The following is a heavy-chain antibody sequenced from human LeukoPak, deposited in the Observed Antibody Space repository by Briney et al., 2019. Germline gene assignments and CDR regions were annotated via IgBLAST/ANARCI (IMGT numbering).Heavy chain of an antibody. D-gene: IGHD3-22*01. J-gene: IGHJ3*02. Sequence: SETLSLTCTVSGGSISSGSHYWSWIRQPAGKGLEWIGSIYYSGSTYYNPSLKSRVTISVDTSKNQFSLKPSSVTAADTAVYYCARDQGTIRYYYDSSGYYSGAFDIWGQGTMVTVSS. CDR1: GGSISSGSHY. V-gene: IGHV4-39*07. CDR2: IYYSGST. CDR3: ARDQGTIRYYYDSSGYYSGAFDI.